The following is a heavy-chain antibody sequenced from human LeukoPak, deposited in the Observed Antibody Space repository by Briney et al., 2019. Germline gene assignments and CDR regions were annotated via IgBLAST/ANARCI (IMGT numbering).Heavy chain of an antibody. CDR3: ARGSSSGWLYYYYMDV. Sequence: GGSLRLSCAASGFTFSSYEMNWVRQAPRKGLEWVSYISSSGSTIYYADSVKGRFTISRDNAKNSLYLQMNSLRAEDTAVYYCARGSSSGWLYYYYMDVWGKGTTVTISS. CDR1: GFTFSSYE. CDR2: ISSSGSTI. J-gene: IGHJ6*03. V-gene: IGHV3-48*03. D-gene: IGHD6-19*01.